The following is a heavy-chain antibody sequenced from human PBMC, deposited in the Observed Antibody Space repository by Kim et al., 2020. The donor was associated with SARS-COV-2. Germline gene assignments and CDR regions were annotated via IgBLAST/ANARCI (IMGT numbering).Heavy chain of an antibody. CDR3: ARAPGFLEWLSAFDY. CDR1: GGSISSGGYY. D-gene: IGHD3-3*01. V-gene: IGHV4-31*03. J-gene: IGHJ4*02. CDR2: IYYSGST. Sequence: SETLSLTCTVSGGSISSGGYYWSWIRQHPGKGLEWIGYIYYSGSTYYNPSLKSRVTISVDTSKNQFSLKLSSVTAADTAVYYCARAPGFLEWLSAFDYWGQGALVTVSS.